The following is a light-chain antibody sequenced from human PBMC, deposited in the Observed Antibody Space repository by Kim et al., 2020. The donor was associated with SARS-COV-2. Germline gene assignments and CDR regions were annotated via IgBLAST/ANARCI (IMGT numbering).Light chain of an antibody. CDR3: SSYTSSSTYV. CDR2: DVS. CDR1: SSDVSGYNY. V-gene: IGLV2-14*04. Sequence: QPITISCTGTSSDVSGYNYVSWHQQHPGKAPKLMIYDVSKRPSGVSNRFSGSKSGNTASLTISGLQAEDEADYYCSSYTSSSTYVFGTGTKVTVL. J-gene: IGLJ1*01.